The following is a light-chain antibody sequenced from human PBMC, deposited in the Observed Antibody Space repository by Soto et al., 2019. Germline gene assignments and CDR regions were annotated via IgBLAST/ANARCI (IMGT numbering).Light chain of an antibody. Sequence: DIQMTQSPSSLSASIGDRVTITCRAGQSISNYLNWYQQKPGKAPKLLIYAASSLQSGVPSRFSSSGSETDFNLTISSLQPEDFATYYCQQSYSTHRTFGQGTKLEIK. J-gene: IGKJ2*01. CDR1: QSISNY. CDR2: AAS. CDR3: QQSYSTHRT. V-gene: IGKV1-39*01.